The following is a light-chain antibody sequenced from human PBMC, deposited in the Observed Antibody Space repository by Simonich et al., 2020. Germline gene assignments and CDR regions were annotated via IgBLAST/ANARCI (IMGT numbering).Light chain of an antibody. J-gene: IGLJ3*02. CDR3: AAWDDSLNGWV. CDR2: SNN. V-gene: IGLV1-44*01. CDR1: SSNIGSNT. Sequence: QSVLAQPPSASGTPGHRVTISCSGISSNIGSNTVNWYQQLPGTAPKLLIYSNNQRTSGVPDRFSGSKSGTSASLAISGLQAEDEADYYCAAWDDSLNGWVFGGGTKLTVL.